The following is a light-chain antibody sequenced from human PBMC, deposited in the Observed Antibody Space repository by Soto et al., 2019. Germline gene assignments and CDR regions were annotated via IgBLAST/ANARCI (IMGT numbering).Light chain of an antibody. V-gene: IGKV1-9*01. J-gene: IGKJ5*01. CDR3: QQLNSYPSIT. CDR1: QGISSY. CDR2: AAS. Sequence: DIQLTQSPSFLSASVGDRVTITCRASQGISSYLAWYQQKQGKAPKLLIYAASTLQSGVPSRFSGSGSGTEFTLTISSLQPEDFATYYCQQLNSYPSITFGQGTRLDIK.